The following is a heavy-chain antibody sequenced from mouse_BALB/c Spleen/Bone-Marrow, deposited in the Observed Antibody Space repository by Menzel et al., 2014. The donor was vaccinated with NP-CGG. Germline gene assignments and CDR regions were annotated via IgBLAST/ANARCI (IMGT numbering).Heavy chain of an antibody. Sequence: QVQLQQSGAELVKPGASVKLSCKASGYTFTSYYMYWVKQRPGQGLEWIGEINPSNGGTNFNERFKSKATLTVDKSSSTAYMQLSSLTSEDSAVYYCTSFAYWGQGTLVTVSA. J-gene: IGHJ3*01. CDR2: INPSNGGT. V-gene: IGHV1S81*02. CDR1: GYTFTSYY. CDR3: TSFAY.